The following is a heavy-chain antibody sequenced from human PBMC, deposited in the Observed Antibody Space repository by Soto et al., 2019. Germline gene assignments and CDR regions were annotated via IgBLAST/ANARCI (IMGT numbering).Heavy chain of an antibody. D-gene: IGHD1-20*01. CDR2: IYYSGST. CDR1: GASISSYY. J-gene: IGHJ3*02. V-gene: IGHV4-59*08. CDR3: ANYGYNDAFDI. Sequence: ETLSLTCTVSGASISSYYWSWIRQPPGKGLEWIGYIYYSGSTNYNPSLKSRVTISVDTSRNQFSLKLSSMTAADTAVYYCANYGYNDAFDIWGQGTMVTVS.